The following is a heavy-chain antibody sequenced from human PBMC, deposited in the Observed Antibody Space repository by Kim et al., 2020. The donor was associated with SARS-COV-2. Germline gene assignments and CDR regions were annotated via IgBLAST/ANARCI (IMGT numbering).Heavy chain of an antibody. CDR2: IYYSGST. J-gene: IGHJ3*02. V-gene: IGHV4-59*08. CDR3: AGHGSSGWSGDAFDI. CDR1: GGSISSYY. Sequence: SETLSLTCTVSGGSISSYYWSWIRQLPGKGLEWIGYIYYSGSTNYNPSLKSRVTISVDTSKNQFSLKRSSVTAADTAVYDCAGHGSSGWSGDAFDIWCQG. D-gene: IGHD6-19*01.